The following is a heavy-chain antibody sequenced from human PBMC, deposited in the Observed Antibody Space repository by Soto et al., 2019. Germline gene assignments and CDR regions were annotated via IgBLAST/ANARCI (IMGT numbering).Heavy chain of an antibody. Sequence: ASVKVSCKASGYTFTDYYMHWVRQAPGQGLEWMGWINLKSGGTNYAQKFQGRVTMTRDTSISTAYMELSRLTSDDTAVYYCARGGITIFGVVDYWGQGTLVTV. V-gene: IGHV1-2*02. CDR2: INLKSGGT. CDR1: GYTFTDYY. D-gene: IGHD3-3*01. CDR3: ARGGITIFGVVDY. J-gene: IGHJ4*02.